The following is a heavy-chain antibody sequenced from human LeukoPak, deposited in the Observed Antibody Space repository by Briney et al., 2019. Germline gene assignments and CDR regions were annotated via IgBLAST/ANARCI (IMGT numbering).Heavy chain of an antibody. D-gene: IGHD3-10*01. CDR2: ISGSSSYI. J-gene: IGHJ4*02. Sequence: PGGSLRLSCAASGFTFSSYTMNWVRQAPGKGLEGVSSISGSSSYIYYADSVKGRFTISRDNAKNSLYLQMNSLRVEDTAVYYCAKVAKYYYGSETYYFFEHWGQGTPVTASS. CDR1: GFTFSSYT. CDR3: AKVAKYYYGSETYYFFEH. V-gene: IGHV3-21*01.